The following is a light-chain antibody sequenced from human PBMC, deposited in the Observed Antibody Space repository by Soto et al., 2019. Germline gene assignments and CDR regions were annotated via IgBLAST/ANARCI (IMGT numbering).Light chain of an antibody. J-gene: IGKJ1*01. CDR2: AAS. V-gene: IGKV1-6*01. CDR3: LQDYNYPWT. CDR1: QGITND. Sequence: AIQMTQSPSSLPASVGDRVTITCRASQGITNDLGWYQQKPGRAPKLLIYAASSLQGGVPSRFSGSGSGTDFTLTISSLQPEDFATYYCLQDYNYPWTFGQGTKVEIK.